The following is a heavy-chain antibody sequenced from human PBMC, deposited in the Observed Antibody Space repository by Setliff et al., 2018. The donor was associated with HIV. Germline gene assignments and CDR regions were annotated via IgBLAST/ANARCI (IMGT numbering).Heavy chain of an antibody. D-gene: IGHD3-22*01. CDR3: ARVEVHTMIVVSLNWFDP. Sequence: PSETLSLTCAVYGGSFSDYYWSWIRQPPGKGLEWIGETSHTGSTKYNPSLKSRVTISVDTSKNQFSLKLSSVTAADTAVYYCARVEVHTMIVVSLNWFDPWGQGTLVTSPQ. V-gene: IGHV4-34*01. J-gene: IGHJ5*02. CDR1: GGSFSDYY. CDR2: TSHTGST.